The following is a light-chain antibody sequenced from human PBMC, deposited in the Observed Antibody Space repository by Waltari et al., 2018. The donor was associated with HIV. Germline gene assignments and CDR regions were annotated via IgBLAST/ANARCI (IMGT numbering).Light chain of an antibody. V-gene: IGLV1-51*01. CDR3: GTWDSSLSAVL. Sequence: QSVLTQPPSVSAAAGQKVTISCSGSNSNIGNNFVSWYQQLPGTAPKLLIYEINKRPSGIPDRFSGSKSDTSATLDITGLQTGNAADYYCGTWDSSLSAVLFGGGTKLTVL. J-gene: IGLJ2*01. CDR2: EIN. CDR1: NSNIGNNF.